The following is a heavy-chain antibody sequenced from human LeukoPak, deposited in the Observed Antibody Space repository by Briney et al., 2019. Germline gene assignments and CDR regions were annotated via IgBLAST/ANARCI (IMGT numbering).Heavy chain of an antibody. CDR3: ARDLYSSSSGNWFDP. CDR1: GYTFTSYY. D-gene: IGHD6-6*01. J-gene: IGHJ5*02. V-gene: IGHV1-46*01. Sequence: ASVKVSRKASGYTFTSYYMRWVRQAPGQGLEWMGIINPSGGSTSYAQKFQGRVTMTRDTSTSTVYMELSSLRSEDTAVYYCARDLYSSSSGNWFDPWGQGTLVTVSS. CDR2: INPSGGST.